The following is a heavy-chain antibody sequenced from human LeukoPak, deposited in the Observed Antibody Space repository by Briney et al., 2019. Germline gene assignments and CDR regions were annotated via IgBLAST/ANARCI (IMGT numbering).Heavy chain of an antibody. CDR2: ISSSSSYI. CDR1: GFTFSSYS. V-gene: IGHV3-21*01. D-gene: IGHD6-19*01. J-gene: IGHJ4*02. CDR3: ARILSSGWQYFDY. Sequence: GGSLRLSCAASGFTFSSYSMNWVRQAPGKGLEWVSYISSSSSYIYYADSVKGRFTISRDNAKNSLYLQMNSLRAEDTAVYYCARILSSGWQYFDYWGQGTLVTVSS.